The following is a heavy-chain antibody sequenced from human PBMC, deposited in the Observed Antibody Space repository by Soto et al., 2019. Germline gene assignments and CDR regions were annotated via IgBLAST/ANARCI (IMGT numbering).Heavy chain of an antibody. J-gene: IGHJ4*02. Sequence: SVKVSCKASGGTFSSYAISWARQAPGQGLEWMGGIIPIFGTANYAQKFQGRVTITADKSTSTAYMELSSLRSEDTAVYYCASDYDILTGYGSFDYWGQGTLVTVSS. CDR1: GGTFSSYA. V-gene: IGHV1-69*06. CDR2: IIPIFGTA. CDR3: ASDYDILTGYGSFDY. D-gene: IGHD3-9*01.